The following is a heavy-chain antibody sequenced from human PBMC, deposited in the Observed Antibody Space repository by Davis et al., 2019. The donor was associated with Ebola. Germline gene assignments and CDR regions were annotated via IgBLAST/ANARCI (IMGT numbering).Heavy chain of an antibody. V-gene: IGHV4-31*03. J-gene: IGHJ5*02. CDR1: GGSISSDGSY. D-gene: IGHD4-17*01. CDR3: ARDLNPSLFYGESWFDP. CDR2: IYYSGST. Sequence: SETLSLTCTVSGGSISSDGSYWSWIRQHPGKGLEWIGYIYYSGSTYYDPSLKSRVTMSLDTSKNQFSLRLSSVTAADTAVYYCARDLNPSLFYGESWFDPWGQGTLVTVSS.